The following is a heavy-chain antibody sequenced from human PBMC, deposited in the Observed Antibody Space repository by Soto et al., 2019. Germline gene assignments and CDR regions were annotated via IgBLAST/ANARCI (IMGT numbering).Heavy chain of an antibody. Sequence: SQTLSLTCAISGDSVSSNSDAWNWIRQSPSRGLEWLGRTYYRSKRYNDYAVSVKSRITINPDTSKYQFSPQLNSVTPEETALYYCARVVLYGMENAFDIWGQGTMVTVSS. V-gene: IGHV6-1*01. CDR2: TYYRSKRYN. D-gene: IGHD2-8*02. CDR3: ARVVLYGMENAFDI. J-gene: IGHJ3*02. CDR1: GDSVSSNSDA.